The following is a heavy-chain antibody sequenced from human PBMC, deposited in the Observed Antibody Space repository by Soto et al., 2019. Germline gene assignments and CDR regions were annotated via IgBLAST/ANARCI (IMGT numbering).Heavy chain of an antibody. CDR2: VYYSGTT. V-gene: IGHV4-31*03. Sequence: SSETLSLTCTVSGGSISSGGYYWSWIRQHPGKGLEWIGYVYYSGTTSYNPSLKSRVSISVDTTKNQFYLKLSSVTAADTAVYYCARDQRAPGIFYFDYWGQGTQVTVSS. CDR1: GGSISSGGYY. J-gene: IGHJ4*02. D-gene: IGHD6-13*01. CDR3: ARDQRAPGIFYFDY.